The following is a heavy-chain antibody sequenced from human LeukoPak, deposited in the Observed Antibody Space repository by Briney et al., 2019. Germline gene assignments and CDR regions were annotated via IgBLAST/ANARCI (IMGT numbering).Heavy chain of an antibody. D-gene: IGHD5-12*01. CDR2: IIPIFGTA. V-gene: IGHV1-69*13. Sequence: SVKVSCKASGGTFSSYAISWVRQAPGQGFEWMGGIIPIFGTANYAQKFQGRVTITADESTSTAYMELSSLRSEDTAVYYCARETSGYDGSYYYYYMDVWGKGTAVTISS. CDR1: GGTFSSYA. J-gene: IGHJ6*03. CDR3: ARETSGYDGSYYYYYMDV.